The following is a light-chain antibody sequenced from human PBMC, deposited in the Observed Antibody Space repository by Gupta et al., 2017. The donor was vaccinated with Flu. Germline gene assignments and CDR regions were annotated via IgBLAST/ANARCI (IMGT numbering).Light chain of an antibody. CDR2: DND. J-gene: IGLJ2*01. V-gene: IGLV1-51*01. CDR1: SSNIGINH. Sequence: QSVLTQPPSVSAAPGPNVTISCSESSSNIGINHVSWYQLLPGTAPQLLIYDNDKRPPGIPDRFSGSKSGTSATLDITGLQTGDEADYYCGTWDNSLGVVVFGGGTKVAV. CDR3: GTWDNSLGVVV.